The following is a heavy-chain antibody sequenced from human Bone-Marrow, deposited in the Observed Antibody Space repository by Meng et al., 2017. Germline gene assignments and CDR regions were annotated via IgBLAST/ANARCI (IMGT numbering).Heavy chain of an antibody. CDR2: ISAYNGNT. J-gene: IGHJ6*02. CDR1: GYTFTSYG. V-gene: IGHV1-18*01. CDR3: ARWGGYYDSSGYYVPMNYYYYGMDV. D-gene: IGHD3-22*01. Sequence: ASVKVSCKASGYTFTSYGISWVRQAPGQGLEWMGWISAYNGNTNYAQKLQGRVTMTTDTSTSTAYMELRSLRSDDTAVYYCARWGGYYDSSGYYVPMNYYYYGMDVWGQGTTVTVSS.